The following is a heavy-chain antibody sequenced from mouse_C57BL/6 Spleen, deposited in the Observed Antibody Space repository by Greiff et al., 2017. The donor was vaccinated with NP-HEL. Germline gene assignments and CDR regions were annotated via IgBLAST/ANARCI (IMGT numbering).Heavy chain of an antibody. J-gene: IGHJ2*01. Sequence: VQLQQSGPGMVKPSQSLSLTCTVTGYSITSGYDWHWIRHFPGNKLEWMGYISYSGSTNYNPSLKSRISITHDTSKNHFFLKLNSVTTEDTATYYCARPSPHGYFDYWGQGTTLTVSS. CDR1: GYSITSGYD. CDR2: ISYSGST. V-gene: IGHV3-1*01. CDR3: ARPSPHGYFDY.